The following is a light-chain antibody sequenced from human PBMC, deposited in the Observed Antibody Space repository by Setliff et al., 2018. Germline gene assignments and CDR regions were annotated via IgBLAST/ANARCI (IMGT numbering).Light chain of an antibody. CDR1: QGFGNS. CDR2: AAS. J-gene: IGKJ1*01. CDR3: QQYYSIPWT. Sequence: DIQMTQSPSSLSASVGDRVTITCRASQGFGNSLAWYQKKPGKAPKFLVYAASRLETGVPSRFSGSGSGTDYTLTISSLQPEDFATYFCQQYYSIPWTFGQGTKVDIK. V-gene: IGKV1-NL1*01.